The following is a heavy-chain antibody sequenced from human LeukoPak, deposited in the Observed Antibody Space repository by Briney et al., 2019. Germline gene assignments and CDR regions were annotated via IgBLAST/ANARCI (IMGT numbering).Heavy chain of an antibody. D-gene: IGHD5-12*01. CDR2: INAGNGNT. CDR1: GYTFTSYA. J-gene: IGHJ5*02. V-gene: IGHV1-3*03. Sequence: ASVKVPCKASGYTFTSYAMHWVRQAPGQRLEWMGWINAGNGNTKYSQEFQGRVTITRDTSASTAYMELSSLRSEDTAVYYCARAGYSGYDINWFDPWGQGTLVTVSS. CDR3: ARAGYSGYDINWFDP.